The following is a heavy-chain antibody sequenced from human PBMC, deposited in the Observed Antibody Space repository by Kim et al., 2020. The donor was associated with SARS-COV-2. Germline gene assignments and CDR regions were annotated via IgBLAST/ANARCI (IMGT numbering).Heavy chain of an antibody. V-gene: IGHV3-72*01. CDR1: GFIFSDHI. Sequence: GGSLRLSCVASGFIFSDHIMDWVRQAPGQGLEYVGRIRTKGYSYSTEYAASVSGRFTISRDDSKNSLSLQMNNLKTEDTAVYYCARDRDYSLDVWGQGTTVTVS. CDR3: ARDRDYSLDV. J-gene: IGHJ6*02. CDR2: IRTKGYSYST.